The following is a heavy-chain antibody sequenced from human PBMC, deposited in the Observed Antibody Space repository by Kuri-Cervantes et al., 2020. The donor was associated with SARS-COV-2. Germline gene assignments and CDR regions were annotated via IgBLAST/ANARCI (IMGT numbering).Heavy chain of an antibody. Sequence: GSLRLSCTVSGGSISSHYWSWIRQPPGKGLEWIGYIYYSGSTNYNPSLKSRVTISVDTSKNQFSLKLSSVTAADTAVYYCARASRIQLWLYDAFDIWGQGTMVTVSS. J-gene: IGHJ3*02. CDR3: ARASRIQLWLYDAFDI. D-gene: IGHD5-18*01. CDR2: IYYSGST. CDR1: GGSISSHY. V-gene: IGHV4-59*11.